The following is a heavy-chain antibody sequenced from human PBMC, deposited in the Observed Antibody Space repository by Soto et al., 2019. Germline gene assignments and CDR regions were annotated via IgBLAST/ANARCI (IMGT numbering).Heavy chain of an antibody. CDR1: GGTFSSYA. CDR3: AQNSYCYYYGMDV. J-gene: IGHJ6*02. CDR2: IIPIFGTA. Sequence: QVQLVQSGAEVKKPGASVKVSCKASGGTFSSYAISWVRQAPGPGLEWMGGIIPIFGTANYAQKFQGRVTITADESTSTAYMELISLRSEDTAVYYGAQNSYCYYYGMDVWGQGTTVTVSS. V-gene: IGHV1-69*01.